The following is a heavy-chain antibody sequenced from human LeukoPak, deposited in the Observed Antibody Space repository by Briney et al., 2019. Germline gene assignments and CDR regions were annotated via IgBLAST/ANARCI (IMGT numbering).Heavy chain of an antibody. CDR2: INPNSGGT. Sequence: GASVKVSCKASGYTFTGYYMHWVRQAPGQGLEWMGWINPNSGGTNYAQKFQGRATMTRDTSISTAYMELSRLRSDDTAVYYCARDIRGGYYYDSSGYPDYWGQGTLVTVSS. V-gene: IGHV1-2*02. CDR3: ARDIRGGYYYDSSGYPDY. CDR1: GYTFTGYY. J-gene: IGHJ4*02. D-gene: IGHD3-22*01.